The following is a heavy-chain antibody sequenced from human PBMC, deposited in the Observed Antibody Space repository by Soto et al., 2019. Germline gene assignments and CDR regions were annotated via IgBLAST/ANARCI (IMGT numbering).Heavy chain of an antibody. CDR3: VRRDSFRARNWFDS. Sequence: PSETLSLTCTVSGGSITRSSDYWGWIRQPPGKGLEWIGDIYYSGSTYYNPSLKSRVTISVDTSKNQFSLKLSSVTATDTAVYYCVRRDSFRARNWFDSWGQGTPVTVSS. CDR1: GGSITRSSDY. J-gene: IGHJ5*01. CDR2: IYYSGST. D-gene: IGHD2-21*02. V-gene: IGHV4-39*01.